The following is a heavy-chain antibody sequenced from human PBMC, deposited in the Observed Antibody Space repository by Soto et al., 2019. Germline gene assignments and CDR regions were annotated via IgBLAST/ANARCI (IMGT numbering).Heavy chain of an antibody. CDR3: AGSRTAYGSGSYYRVFDY. Sequence: PSEILSLTCTVSGGSISSYYWTWIRQPPGKGLEWIGYIYYSGSTNYNPSLKSRVIISVDTSKNQFSLKLSSVTAADTAVYYCAGSRTAYGSGSYYRVFDYWGQGTPVTVSS. D-gene: IGHD3-10*01. J-gene: IGHJ4*02. V-gene: IGHV4-59*01. CDR2: IYYSGST. CDR1: GGSISSYY.